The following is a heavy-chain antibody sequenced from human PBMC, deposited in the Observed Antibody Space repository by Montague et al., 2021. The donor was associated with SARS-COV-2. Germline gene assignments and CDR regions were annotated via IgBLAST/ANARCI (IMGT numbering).Heavy chain of an antibody. V-gene: IGHV4-39*01. Sequence: SETLSLTCTVSGGSITTFPYNWGWIRRPPGKGREWIATISYSGNTYYSPSLQSRATLSMDMSTNTVSLRFTSVTAADSDVCYCARHLTCYPTWFDSWGQGPSVIVSS. CDR3: ARHLTCYPTWFDS. CDR2: ISYSGNT. J-gene: IGHJ5*01. D-gene: IGHD4/OR15-4a*01. CDR1: GGSITTFPYN.